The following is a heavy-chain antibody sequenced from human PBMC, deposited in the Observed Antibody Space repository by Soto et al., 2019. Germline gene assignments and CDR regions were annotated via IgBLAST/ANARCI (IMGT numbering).Heavy chain of an antibody. Sequence: QVQLVQSGAEVKKPGASVKVSCKASGYTFTSYYMHRVRQAPGQGLEWLGIINPSGGCTSYAQKFQGRVTMTRDTSTSTAYMELSSLRSEDTAVYYCARGGSGSRIWWYFDLWGRGTLVTVSS. CDR3: ARGGSGSRIWWYFDL. CDR2: INPSGGCT. V-gene: IGHV1-46*01. J-gene: IGHJ2*01. D-gene: IGHD6-19*01. CDR1: GYTFTSYY.